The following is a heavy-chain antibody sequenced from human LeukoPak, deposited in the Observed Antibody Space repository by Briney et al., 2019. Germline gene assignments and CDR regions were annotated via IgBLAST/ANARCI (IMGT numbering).Heavy chain of an antibody. D-gene: IGHD3-10*01. CDR3: GRIHRDSGSPTWFY. CDR2: IYYSGCT. Sequence: SETLSLTCAVYGGSFSGYYWGWIRQPPGKGLEWIGSIYYSGCTYYNPSLKSRVTISVDTSKNQFSLKLSSVTAADTAVYYCGRIHRDSGSPTWFYWGQGTLVTVSS. J-gene: IGHJ4*02. V-gene: IGHV4-34*01. CDR1: GGSFSGYY.